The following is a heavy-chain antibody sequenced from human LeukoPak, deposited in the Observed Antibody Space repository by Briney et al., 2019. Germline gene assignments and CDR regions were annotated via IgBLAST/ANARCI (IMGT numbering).Heavy chain of an antibody. CDR1: GGSIKNYY. D-gene: IGHD1-1*01. CDR2: IYSSGST. J-gene: IGHJ5*02. V-gene: IGHV4-59*01. Sequence: SETLSLTCTVSGGSIKNYYWSWIRQPPGKGLEWIGYIYSSGSTTYNPSLKSRVIMSVDTSENHFSLNLRSVTAADPAVYYCARFQWRGTKLFDPWGRGTLVTVS. CDR3: ARFQWRGTKLFDP.